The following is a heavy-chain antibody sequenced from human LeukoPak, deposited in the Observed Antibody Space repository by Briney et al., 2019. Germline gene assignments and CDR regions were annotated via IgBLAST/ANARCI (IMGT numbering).Heavy chain of an antibody. D-gene: IGHD3-22*01. CDR3: AKDRPNFHENRGHYYRRDGDS. J-gene: IGHJ5*01. CDR2: IIPIFGTA. Sequence: SVKVSCKASGGTFSSYAISWLRQAPGQGLEWMGGIIPIFGTANYAQKFQGRVTITADESTSTAYMELSSLTAEDTAIYYCAKDRPNFHENRGHYYRRDGDSWGQGTPVTVSS. V-gene: IGHV1-69*13. CDR1: GGTFSSYA.